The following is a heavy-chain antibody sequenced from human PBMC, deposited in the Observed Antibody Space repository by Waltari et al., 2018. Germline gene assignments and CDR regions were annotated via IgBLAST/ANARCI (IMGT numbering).Heavy chain of an antibody. D-gene: IGHD2-8*01. CDR2: IYMSGST. Sequence: QVQLQESGPGLVKPSQTLSLTCTGFGDSLRSCRYYWSWMRQPAGKGLEWLGRIYMSGSTNYNPSLRGRVTLSEDTSKNQFSLRLTSVTAADTAVYYCASNRLIAPGVFDSWGQGTLVTVSS. V-gene: IGHV4-61*02. J-gene: IGHJ4*02. CDR3: ASNRLIAPGVFDS. CDR1: GDSLRSCRYY.